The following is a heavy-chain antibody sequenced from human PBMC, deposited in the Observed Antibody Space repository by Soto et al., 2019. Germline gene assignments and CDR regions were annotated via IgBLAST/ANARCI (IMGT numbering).Heavy chain of an antibody. CDR1: GYTFTHYY. Sequence: QVQLVQSGAEVKKPGASVKVSCKASGYTFTHYYIHWVRQAPVQGLEWMGMINPSGGSTDYAQKFQGRVTMTTDTSTTTVYMELSSLRSDDTAVYYCARPPFPGCINGVCYPCDHWGQGTLVTVSS. CDR2: INPSGGST. J-gene: IGHJ4*02. CDR3: ARPPFPGCINGVCYPCDH. D-gene: IGHD2-8*01. V-gene: IGHV1-46*01.